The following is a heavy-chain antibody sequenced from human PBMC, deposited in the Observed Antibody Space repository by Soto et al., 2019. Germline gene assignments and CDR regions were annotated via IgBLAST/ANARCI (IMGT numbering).Heavy chain of an antibody. CDR2: ISYDGSNK. Sequence: ESGGGVVQPGRSLRLSCVASGFPFTSYGMHWVREAPGKGLEWVAVISYDGSNKYYADSVKGRFTISRDNSKNTLYLQMNSRRPEDTALYYCVGGQYYFDYRGQGTLVTVSS. CDR3: VGGQYYFDY. J-gene: IGHJ4*02. D-gene: IGHD3-10*01. V-gene: IGHV3-30*03. CDR1: GFPFTSYG.